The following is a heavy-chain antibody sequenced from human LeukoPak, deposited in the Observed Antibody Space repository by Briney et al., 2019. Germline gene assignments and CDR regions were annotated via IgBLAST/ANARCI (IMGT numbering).Heavy chain of an antibody. J-gene: IGHJ6*02. Sequence: KPSETLSLTCTVSGGSISSYYWSWLRQPPGKGLEGIGYFSYSGSTNYNPSLRSRVTISVDTSKNQFSLKVSSVTAADTAIYYCARWAAGRDGMDVWGQGTTVTVSS. V-gene: IGHV4-59*01. D-gene: IGHD6-13*01. CDR1: GGSISSYY. CDR2: FSYSGST. CDR3: ARWAAGRDGMDV.